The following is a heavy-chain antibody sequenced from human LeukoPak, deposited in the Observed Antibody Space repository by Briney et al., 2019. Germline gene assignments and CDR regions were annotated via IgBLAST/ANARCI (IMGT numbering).Heavy chain of an antibody. CDR1: GGSISSSSNY. CDR2: IYHSGST. J-gene: IGHJ4*02. CDR3: ARAGRDYDFWSGYLHFDY. V-gene: IGHV4-39*07. Sequence: SETLSLTCTVSGGSISSSSNYWGWIRQPPGKGLEWIGSIYHSGSTYYNPSLKSRVTISVDTSNNQFSLKLSSVTAADTAVYYCARAGRDYDFWSGYLHFDYWGQGTLVTVSS. D-gene: IGHD3-3*01.